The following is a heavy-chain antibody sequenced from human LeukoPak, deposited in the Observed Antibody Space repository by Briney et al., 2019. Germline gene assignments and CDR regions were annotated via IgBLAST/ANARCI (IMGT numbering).Heavy chain of an antibody. V-gene: IGHV1-69*06. Sequence: GASVKVSCKASGGTFSSYAISWVRQAPGQGLEWMGGIIPIFGTANYARKFQGRVTITADKSTSTAYMELSSLRSEDTAVYYCAGGRYVQLWFGDYWGQGTLVTVSS. CDR3: AGGRYVQLWFGDY. J-gene: IGHJ4*02. D-gene: IGHD5-18*01. CDR1: GGTFSSYA. CDR2: IIPIFGTA.